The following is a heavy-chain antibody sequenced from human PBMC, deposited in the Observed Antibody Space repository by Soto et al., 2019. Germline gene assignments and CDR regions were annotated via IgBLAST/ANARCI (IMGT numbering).Heavy chain of an antibody. CDR1: NGSISSTHW. D-gene: IGHD4-17*01. CDR2: IYQSGTT. J-gene: IGHJ4*02. V-gene: IGHV4-4*02. Sequence: QVQMQESGPGLVRPSTTLSLSCSVSNGSISSTHWWSWLRQSPGKGLEWIGQIYQSGTTHYNPSPRPPVTISVDKSNNHFSLELTSVSASDTALYYCARFTEGSDGKTDYYYFDSWGQGTLVTVS. CDR3: ARFTEGSDGKTDYYYFDS.